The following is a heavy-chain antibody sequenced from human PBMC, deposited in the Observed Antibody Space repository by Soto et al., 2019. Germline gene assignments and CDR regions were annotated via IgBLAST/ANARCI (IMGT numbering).Heavy chain of an antibody. Sequence: GGSLRLSCAASGFTFSSYSMNWVRQAPGKGLEWVSSISSSSSYIYYADSVKGRFTISRDNAKNSLYLQMNSLRAEDTAVYYCAREGRSSDPNFDYWSQGTLVTVSS. CDR1: GFTFSSYS. CDR3: AREGRSSDPNFDY. J-gene: IGHJ4*02. CDR2: ISSSSSYI. V-gene: IGHV3-21*01. D-gene: IGHD6-13*01.